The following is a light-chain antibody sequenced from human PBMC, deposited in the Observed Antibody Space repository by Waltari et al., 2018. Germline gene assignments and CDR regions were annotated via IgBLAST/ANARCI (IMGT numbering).Light chain of an antibody. CDR3: YSVDDNKRV. V-gene: IGLV3-27*01. CDR2: KDS. Sequence: SYELTQPSSVPASPGQTARITCSGDVLAKRYTRWFQQKPGQAPVLVIYKDSERPSGIPERFSGSSSGTTVTLTISGAQVEDEADYYCYSVDDNKRVFGGGTKLTVL. J-gene: IGLJ2*01. CDR1: VLAKRY.